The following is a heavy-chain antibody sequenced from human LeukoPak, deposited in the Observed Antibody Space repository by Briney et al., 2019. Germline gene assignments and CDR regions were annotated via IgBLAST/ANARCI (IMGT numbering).Heavy chain of an antibody. J-gene: IGHJ6*03. CDR1: GFSFSNYY. CDR3: ARDPYNGAYSEGYYYYYMDV. V-gene: IGHV3-7*01. Sequence: GGSLRLSCAASGFSFSNYYMSWVRQTPGKGLDLVANIKEDGTEKYCVDSVKGRFTISRDNAKNSLYLQMNSLRVEDTAIYYCARDPYNGAYSEGYYYYYMDVWGKGTTVTVSS. D-gene: IGHD1-1*01. CDR2: IKEDGTEK.